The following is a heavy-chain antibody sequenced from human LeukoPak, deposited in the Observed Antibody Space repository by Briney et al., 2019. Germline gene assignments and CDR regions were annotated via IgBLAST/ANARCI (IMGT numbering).Heavy chain of an antibody. CDR2: IYHSGST. Sequence: SETLSLTCTVSGYSISSGYYWGWIRQPPGKGLEWIGSIYHSGSTYYNPSLKSRVTISVDTSKNQFSLKLSSVTAADTAVYYCARRMVRGVIKGDAFDIWGQGTMVTVSS. J-gene: IGHJ3*02. CDR1: GYSISSGYY. D-gene: IGHD3-10*01. V-gene: IGHV4-38-2*02. CDR3: ARRMVRGVIKGDAFDI.